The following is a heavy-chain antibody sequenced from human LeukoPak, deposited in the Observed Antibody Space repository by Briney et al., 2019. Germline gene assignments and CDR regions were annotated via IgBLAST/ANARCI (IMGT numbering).Heavy chain of an antibody. Sequence: GGSLRLSCAASGFNFSSYSMNWVRQAPGKGLEWVSYISRSSSTIYYAGSVKGRFTISRDNAKNSLYLQMNSLRAEDTAVYYCARDSRYSSRGFDPWGQGTLVTVSS. V-gene: IGHV3-48*04. CDR2: ISRSSSTI. CDR1: GFNFSSYS. CDR3: ARDSRYSSRGFDP. J-gene: IGHJ5*02. D-gene: IGHD6-13*01.